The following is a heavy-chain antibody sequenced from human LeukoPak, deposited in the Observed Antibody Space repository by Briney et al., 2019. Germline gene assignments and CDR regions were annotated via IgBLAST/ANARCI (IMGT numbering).Heavy chain of an antibody. D-gene: IGHD6-13*01. V-gene: IGHV3-21*01. CDR3: ASERYLIGIPAAGTLDD. CDR1: AFSFSSYS. CDR2: IRSSISYI. J-gene: IGHJ4*02. Sequence: PRGSLTLPCAPSAFSFSSYSMNWVRQAPGTALEWVSSIRSSISYIYYADSVKGRFTSHRDSGKNPLYLHMNSLAAEDTAVYYCASERYLIGIPAAGTLDDCGQASLVSVSS.